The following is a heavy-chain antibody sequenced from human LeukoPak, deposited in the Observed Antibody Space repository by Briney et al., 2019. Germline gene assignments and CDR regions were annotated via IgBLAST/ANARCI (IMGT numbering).Heavy chain of an antibody. D-gene: IGHD6-19*01. CDR3: ARVCCGWKYYYYYYGMDV. CDR1: GGSIISGGYY. J-gene: IGHJ6*02. Sequence: SQTLSLTCTVSGGSIISGGYYWSWIRQHPGKGLEWIGYIYYSGSTYYNPSLKSRVTISVDTSKNQFSLKLSSVTAADTAVYYCARVCCGWKYYYYYYGMDVWGQGTTVTVSS. CDR2: IYYSGST. V-gene: IGHV4-31*03.